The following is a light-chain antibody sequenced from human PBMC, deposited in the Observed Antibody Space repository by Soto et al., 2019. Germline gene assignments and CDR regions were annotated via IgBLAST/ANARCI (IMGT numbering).Light chain of an antibody. CDR2: GAS. CDR1: QSVSSSY. V-gene: IGKV3-20*01. CDR3: QQYGSSPPYT. J-gene: IGKJ2*01. Sequence: EIVLTQSPGTLSLSPGERATLSCRASQSVSSSYLAWYQQKPGQAPRLLIYGASSRATGIPDRFSGSGSGTNFTLTISRLEPEDFAVDYCQQYGSSPPYTFGQGTQLEIK.